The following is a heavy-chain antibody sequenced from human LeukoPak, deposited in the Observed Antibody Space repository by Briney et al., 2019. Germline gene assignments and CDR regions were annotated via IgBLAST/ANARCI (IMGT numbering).Heavy chain of an antibody. CDR3: AKDPRPYCSSTSCSTGVDY. Sequence: GGSLRLSCAASGFTFSSYGMHWVRQAPGKGLEWVAVISYDGSNKYYADSVKGRFTISRDNSKNTLYLQMNSLRAEDTAVYYCAKDPRPYCSSTSCSTGVDYWGQGTLVTVSS. CDR1: GFTFSSYG. J-gene: IGHJ4*02. V-gene: IGHV3-30*18. D-gene: IGHD2-2*01. CDR2: ISYDGSNK.